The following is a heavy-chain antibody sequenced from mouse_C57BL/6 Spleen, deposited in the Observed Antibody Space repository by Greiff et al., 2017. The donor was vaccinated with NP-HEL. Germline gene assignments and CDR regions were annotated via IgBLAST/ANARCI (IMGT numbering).Heavy chain of an antibody. J-gene: IGHJ4*01. Sequence: VKLQQPGTELVKPGASVKLSCKASGYTFTSYWMHWVKQRPGQGLEWIGNINPSNGGPNYNEKFKSKATLTVDKSSSTAYMQLSSLTSEDSAVYYCARASTTVVAWDYAMDYWGQGTSVTVSS. D-gene: IGHD1-1*01. V-gene: IGHV1-53*01. CDR3: ARASTTVVAWDYAMDY. CDR1: GYTFTSYW. CDR2: INPSNGGP.